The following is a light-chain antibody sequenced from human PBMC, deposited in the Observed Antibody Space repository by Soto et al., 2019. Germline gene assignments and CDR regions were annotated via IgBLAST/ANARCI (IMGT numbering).Light chain of an antibody. CDR1: QSVNSNY. Sequence: EVVLTQSPGTLSLSPGEGATLSCRASQSVNSNYLVWYQQKPGQAPRLLIYGASSRATGIPDRFSGSGSGTDFTLTISRLEPEDFAVYYCQQYDSSSLYTFGQWTKLETK. J-gene: IGKJ2*01. CDR2: GAS. V-gene: IGKV3-20*01. CDR3: QQYDSSSLYT.